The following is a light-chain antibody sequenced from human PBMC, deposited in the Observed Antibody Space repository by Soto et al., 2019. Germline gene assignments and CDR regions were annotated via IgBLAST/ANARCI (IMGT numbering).Light chain of an antibody. CDR3: QQYCSSPYT. CDR2: GAS. CDR1: QTVSSSY. V-gene: IGKV3-20*01. Sequence: PGERATLSCRASQTVSSSYLAWYYHKPGQAPRLLIHGASSRATGTPDRFSGSGSGTDFTLTISRLEPEDFAVYYCQQYCSSPYTFGQGTKLEIK. J-gene: IGKJ2*01.